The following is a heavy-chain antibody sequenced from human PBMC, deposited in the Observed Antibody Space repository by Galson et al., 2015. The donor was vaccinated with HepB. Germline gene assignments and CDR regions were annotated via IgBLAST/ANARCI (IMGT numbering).Heavy chain of an antibody. V-gene: IGHV3-49*04. Sequence: YLRLSCAASGFTFGDYAMSWVRQAPGKGLEWVGFIRSKAYGGTTKYAAAVKGRFTISRDDSKSIAYLQMNSLKTEDTAVYYCTRAAEGYCSDGSCSPRNYFYYYCRDLWGQGTTVTVYS. CDR1: GFTFGDYA. CDR3: TRAAEGYCSDGSCSPRNYFYYYCRDL. D-gene: IGHD2-15*01. CDR2: IRSKAYGGTT. J-gene: IGHJ6*02.